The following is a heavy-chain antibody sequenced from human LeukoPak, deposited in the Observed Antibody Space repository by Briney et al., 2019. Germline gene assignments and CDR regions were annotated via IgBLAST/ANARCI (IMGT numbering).Heavy chain of an antibody. Sequence: GGSLRLSCAASGFSFSSYGTSWVRQAPGKGLEWVSAISGSGGTTYYADSVKGRFTISRDNSENTLYLQMNSLRAEDAAVYYCAKRDRTVTHAFDIWGQGTMVTVSS. CDR2: ISGSGGTT. CDR3: AKRDRTVTHAFDI. V-gene: IGHV3-23*01. J-gene: IGHJ3*02. D-gene: IGHD4-17*01. CDR1: GFSFSSYG.